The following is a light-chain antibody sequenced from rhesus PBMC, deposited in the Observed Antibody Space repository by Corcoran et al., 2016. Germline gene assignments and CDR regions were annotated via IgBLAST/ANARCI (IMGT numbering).Light chain of an antibody. J-gene: IGKJ1*01. Sequence: DIQMTQSPSSLSASVGDTVTITCRASQGISSWLAWYQQKPGKAPNLLIFKASTLKSGVPSRFSGRGSGTDFTLTISSLQSEDFATYYCQQYSSRPWTFGQGTRVEIK. CDR2: KAS. CDR3: QQYSSRPWT. V-gene: IGKV1-22*01. CDR1: QGISSW.